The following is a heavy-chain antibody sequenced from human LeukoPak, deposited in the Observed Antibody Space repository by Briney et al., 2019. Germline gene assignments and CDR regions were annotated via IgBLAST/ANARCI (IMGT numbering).Heavy chain of an antibody. CDR2: INAGNGNT. J-gene: IGHJ4*02. D-gene: IGHD3-10*01. Sequence: GASVTVSCKASGGTFSSYAISWVRQAPGQGLEWMGWINAGNGNTKYSQKFQGRVTITRDTSASTAYMELSSLRSEDTAVYYCARESSVPYYYGSGSSFDYWGQGTLVTVSS. CDR1: GGTFSSYA. V-gene: IGHV1-3*01. CDR3: ARESSVPYYYGSGSSFDY.